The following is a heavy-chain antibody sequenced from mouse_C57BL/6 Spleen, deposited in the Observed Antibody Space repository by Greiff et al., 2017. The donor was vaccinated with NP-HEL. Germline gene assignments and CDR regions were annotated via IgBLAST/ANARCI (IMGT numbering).Heavy chain of an antibody. CDR1: GFTFSSYG. D-gene: IGHD4-1*01. CDR3: ARLLTGTYAMDY. J-gene: IGHJ4*01. V-gene: IGHV5-6*02. CDR2: ISSGGSYT. Sequence: DVMLVESGGDLVKPGGSLKLSCAASGFTFSSYGMSWVRQTPDKRLEWVATISSGGSYTYYPDSVKGRFTISRDNAKNTLYLQMSSLKSEDTAMYYCARLLTGTYAMDYWGQGTSVTVSS.